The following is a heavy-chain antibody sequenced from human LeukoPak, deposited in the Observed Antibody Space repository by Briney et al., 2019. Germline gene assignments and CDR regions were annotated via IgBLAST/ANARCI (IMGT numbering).Heavy chain of an antibody. CDR2: VYYDGINK. V-gene: IGHV3-33*01. D-gene: IGHD6-19*01. J-gene: IGHJ4*02. CDR3: ARDLGVSSGRYLDY. CDR1: GFTYSRYG. Sequence: PGGSLRLSCAASGFTYSRYGMHWVRQAPGKGLEWVATVYYDGINKFYADSVKGRFTISRDNSKNTLSLQVIRLRVEDTAVYYCARDLGVSSGRYLDYWGQGTLVTVSS.